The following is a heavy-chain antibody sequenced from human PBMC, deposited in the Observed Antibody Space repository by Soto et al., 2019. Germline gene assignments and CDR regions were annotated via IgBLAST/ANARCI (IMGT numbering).Heavy chain of an antibody. CDR3: ARDFYDYSNYFDY. CDR1: GFTLSDYY. V-gene: IGHV3-11*01. D-gene: IGHD4-4*01. J-gene: IGHJ4*02. CDR2: ISSSGNIQ. Sequence: TGGSLRLSCAASGFTLSDYYMSWIRQAPGKGLEWVSYISSSGNIQYYADSVKGRFTISRDNAKNSLYLQMNSLRAEDTAVYYCARDFYDYSNYFDYWGQGTLVTVSS.